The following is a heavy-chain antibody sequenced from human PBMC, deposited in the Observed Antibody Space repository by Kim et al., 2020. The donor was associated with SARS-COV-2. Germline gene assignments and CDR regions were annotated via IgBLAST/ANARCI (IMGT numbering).Heavy chain of an antibody. CDR2: IIPMFGRT. J-gene: IGHJ6*01. Sequence: SVKVSCKASGGTLSTSAISWVRQAPGQGLEWMGGIIPMFGRTKHAQRFQGRVTISADESMSTTYMELSSLRSEDTATYDCARWIIAGGRVLYYGLDVWCQEIKVTVSS. CDR3: ARWIIAGGRVLYYGLDV. D-gene: IGHD5-12*01. CDR1: GGTLSTSA. V-gene: IGHV1-69*13.